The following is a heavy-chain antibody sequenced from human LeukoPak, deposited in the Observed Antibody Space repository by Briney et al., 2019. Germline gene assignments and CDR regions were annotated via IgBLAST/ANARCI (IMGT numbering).Heavy chain of an antibody. D-gene: IGHD6-13*01. Sequence: SETLSLTYAVSGGSISSSNWWSWVRQPPGKGLEWIGEIYHSGSTNYNPSLKSRVTISVDTSKNQFSLKLSSVTAADTAVYYCARDHLDNVYSSSWLDAFDIWGQGTMVTVSS. V-gene: IGHV4-4*02. CDR3: ARDHLDNVYSSSWLDAFDI. J-gene: IGHJ3*02. CDR1: GGSISSSNW. CDR2: IYHSGST.